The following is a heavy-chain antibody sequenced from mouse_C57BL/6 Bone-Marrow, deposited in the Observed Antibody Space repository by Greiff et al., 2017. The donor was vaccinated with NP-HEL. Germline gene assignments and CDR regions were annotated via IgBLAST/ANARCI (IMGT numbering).Heavy chain of an antibody. V-gene: IGHV1-76*01. Sequence: VQLVESGAELVRPGASVKLSCKASGYTFTDYYINWVKQRPGQGLEWIARIYPGSGNTYYNEKFKGKATLTAEKSSSTAYMQLSSLTSEDSAVYFCARDYEFAYWGQGTLVTVSA. J-gene: IGHJ3*01. CDR2: IYPGSGNT. CDR1: GYTFTDYY. CDR3: ARDYEFAY. D-gene: IGHD2-4*01.